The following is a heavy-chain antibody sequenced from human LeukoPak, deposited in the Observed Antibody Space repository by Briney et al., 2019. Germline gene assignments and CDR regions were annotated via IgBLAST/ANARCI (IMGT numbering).Heavy chain of an antibody. CDR3: SRDKFYVWFDP. J-gene: IGHJ5*02. CDR2: IRGSGTT. V-gene: IGHV3-49*03. CDR1: GFTFADYT. Sequence: PGGSLRLSCTTSGFTFADYTMHWFRQAPGKGLGSVGFIRGSGTTQYAASVRGRFTISRDDSKSIAYLQMNSLKTEDTAVYYCSRDKFYVWFDPWGQGTQVTVSS. D-gene: IGHD3-16*01.